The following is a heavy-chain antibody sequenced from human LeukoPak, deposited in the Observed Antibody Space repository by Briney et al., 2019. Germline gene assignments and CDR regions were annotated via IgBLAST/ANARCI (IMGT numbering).Heavy chain of an antibody. CDR3: ARGGGPLWFGELFTPGYYFDY. CDR2: MNPNSGNT. J-gene: IGHJ4*02. D-gene: IGHD3-10*01. CDR1: GYTFTSYD. V-gene: IGHV1-8*01. Sequence: ASVKVSCKASGYTFTSYDINWVRQATGQGLEWMGWMNPNSGNTGYAQKFQGRVTMTRNTSISTAYMELSSLRSEDTAVYYCARGGGPLWFGELFTPGYYFDYWGQGTLVTVSS.